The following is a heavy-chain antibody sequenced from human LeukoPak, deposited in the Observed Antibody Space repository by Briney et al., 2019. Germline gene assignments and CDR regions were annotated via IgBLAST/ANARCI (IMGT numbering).Heavy chain of an antibody. CDR2: ISGSGGST. Sequence: PGGSLRLSCAASGFTFSSYAMSWVRQAPGKGLEWVSAISGSGGSTYYADSVKGRFTISRDNSKNTLYLQMNSLRAEDTAVYYCARGEREYEWLSYKNFDYWGQGTLVTVSS. CDR3: ARGEREYEWLSYKNFDY. V-gene: IGHV3-23*01. J-gene: IGHJ4*02. D-gene: IGHD2-8*01. CDR1: GFTFSSYA.